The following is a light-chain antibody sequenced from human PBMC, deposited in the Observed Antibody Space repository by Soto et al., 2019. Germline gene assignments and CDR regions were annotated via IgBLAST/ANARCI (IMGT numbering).Light chain of an antibody. CDR3: QQYNSFWT. Sequence: DIQMTQSPSTLSASVGDRVTITCRASQNINSWLAWYQQKPGKAPKLLIYDTSYLESGVPSRFSGSGSGTEFTLTISSLQPDDLATYYGQQYNSFWTFGQGTKVEI. CDR2: DTS. CDR1: QNINSW. V-gene: IGKV1-5*01. J-gene: IGKJ1*01.